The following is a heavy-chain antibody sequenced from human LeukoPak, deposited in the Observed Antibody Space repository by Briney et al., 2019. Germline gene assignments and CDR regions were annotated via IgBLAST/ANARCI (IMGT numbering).Heavy chain of an antibody. J-gene: IGHJ6*02. CDR1: GHTFSSHY. D-gene: IGHD5/OR15-5a*01. V-gene: IGHV1-46*01. Sequence: GASVKVSCKASGHTFSSHYMHWVRQAPGQGLEWMGIINPSGASTSYAQKFQGRVTMTRDTSTSTVYMDLSSLRSEDTAVYYCAGVGRKTREVYHLDVWGQGTTVTVSS. CDR3: AGVGRKTREVYHLDV. CDR2: INPSGAST.